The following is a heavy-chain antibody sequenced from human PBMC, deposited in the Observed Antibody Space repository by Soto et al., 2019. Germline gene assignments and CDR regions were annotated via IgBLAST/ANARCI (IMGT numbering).Heavy chain of an antibody. Sequence: EVQLLESGGGLVQPGGSLRLSCAASGFTFSSYAMRWVRQAPGKGLEWVSAISGSGGSTYYADSVKGRFTISRDNSKNALYLQMNSLRAEDTAVYYCARRGSGSYYDYWGQGTLVTVSS. J-gene: IGHJ4*02. V-gene: IGHV3-23*01. CDR3: ARRGSGSYYDY. CDR1: GFTFSSYA. D-gene: IGHD1-26*01. CDR2: ISGSGGST.